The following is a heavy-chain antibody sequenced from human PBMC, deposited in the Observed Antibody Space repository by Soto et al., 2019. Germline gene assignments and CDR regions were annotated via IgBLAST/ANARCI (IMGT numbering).Heavy chain of an antibody. V-gene: IGHV3-66*01. CDR3: ARDGTYNWV. J-gene: IGHJ4*02. Sequence: EVQLVESGGGLVQPGGSLRLSCAASGFTVSNNYMRWVRQAPGKGLEWVSLIYSGGATYYADSVKGRFNISRDNSKNTLYLQMNSLRAEDTAVYSCARDGTYNWVGGQGILVTVSS. CDR1: GFTVSNNY. D-gene: IGHD1-1*01. CDR2: IYSGGAT.